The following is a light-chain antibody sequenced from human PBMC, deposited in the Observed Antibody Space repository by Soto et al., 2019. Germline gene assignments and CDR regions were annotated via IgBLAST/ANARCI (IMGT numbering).Light chain of an antibody. J-gene: IGKJ2*01. V-gene: IGKV3-20*01. CDR1: QSVSSSY. CDR2: DAS. Sequence: EIVLTQSPGTLSLSPGERATLSCRASQSVSSSYLAWYQQKPGQAPRLLIYDASSRATGIPDRFSGSGSGTDFTLTISRRGPEDFAVYFCQQYGSSPYTFGQGTKLEIK. CDR3: QQYGSSPYT.